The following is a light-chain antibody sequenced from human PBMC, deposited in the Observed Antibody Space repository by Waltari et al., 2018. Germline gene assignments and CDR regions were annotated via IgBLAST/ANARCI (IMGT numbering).Light chain of an antibody. Sequence: SYELPQPPSLSASPGQTASIPCPGAKLGDHYDCWYPHKPGQSPVLVISQDSKRPSGIPERFSGSNSGNTATLTISGTHAMDEADYYCQAWDSSTGVFGGGTKLTVL. CDR3: QAWDSSTGV. CDR1: KLGDHY. V-gene: IGLV3-1*01. CDR2: QDS. J-gene: IGLJ2*01.